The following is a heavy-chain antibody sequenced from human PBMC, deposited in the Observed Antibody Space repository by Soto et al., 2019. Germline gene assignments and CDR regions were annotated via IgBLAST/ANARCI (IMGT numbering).Heavy chain of an antibody. Sequence: GGSLRPACAASGLTSSSYAMSWGRQAQGKGLRWVSAISGSGGSTYYADSVNGRFTISRDNSKNTLYLQMNSLRAEDTAVYYCAPFVTAGGGRDMDFCGQGTTVTFSS. J-gene: IGHJ6*01. D-gene: IGHD2-15*01. CDR1: GLTSSSYA. V-gene: IGHV3-23*01. CDR3: APFVTAGGGRDMDF. CDR2: ISGSGGST.